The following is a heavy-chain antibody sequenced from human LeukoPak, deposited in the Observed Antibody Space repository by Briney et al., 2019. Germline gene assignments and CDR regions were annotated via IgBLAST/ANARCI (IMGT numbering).Heavy chain of an antibody. CDR1: GFTFSSYG. CDR2: IKQDGSEK. CDR3: ARDGKNSSSWYVDY. V-gene: IGHV3-7*01. J-gene: IGHJ4*02. Sequence: GGSLRLSCAASGFTFSSYGMSWVRQAPGKGLEWVANIKQDGSEKYYVDSVKGRFTISRDNAKNSLYLQMNSLRAEDTAVYYCARDGKNSSSWYVDYWGQGTLVTVSS. D-gene: IGHD6-13*01.